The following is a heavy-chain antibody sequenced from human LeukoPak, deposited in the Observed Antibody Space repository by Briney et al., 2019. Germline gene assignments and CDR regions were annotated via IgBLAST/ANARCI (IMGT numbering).Heavy chain of an antibody. V-gene: IGHV3-48*01. CDR3: AKKFPGTVAAGPDH. CDR2: ISSSSSTI. J-gene: IGHJ4*02. D-gene: IGHD6-13*01. Sequence: GGSLRLSCAASGFTFSSYSMNWVRQAPGKGLEWVSYISSSSSTIYYADSVKGRFTISRDNSKNTLYLQMNSLRAEDTAVYYCAKKFPGTVAAGPDHWGQGTLVTVSS. CDR1: GFTFSSYS.